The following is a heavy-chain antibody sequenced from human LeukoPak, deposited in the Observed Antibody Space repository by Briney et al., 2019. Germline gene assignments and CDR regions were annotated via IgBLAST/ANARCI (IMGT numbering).Heavy chain of an antibody. V-gene: IGHV1-18*01. CDR3: TRGGASSGYDY. CDR2: ISGKNGNT. D-gene: IGHD6-19*01. Sequence: GASVKVSCKASGYTFATYDISWVRQAPGQGLEWMGWISGKNGNTNYAQKVQGRVTMTTDASTSTAYMDLRSLRSDDTALYYCTRGGASSGYDYWGQGTLVTVSS. J-gene: IGHJ4*02. CDR1: GYTFATYD.